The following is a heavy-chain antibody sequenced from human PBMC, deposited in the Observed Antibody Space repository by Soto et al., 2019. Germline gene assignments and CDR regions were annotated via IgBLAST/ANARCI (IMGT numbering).Heavy chain of an antibody. V-gene: IGHV3-30-3*01. Sequence: QVQLVESGGGVVQSERSLRLSCTTSTFVFSVYSLHWVRQAPGKGLEWVALISHDGANKYYADSVKGRFTISRDNSKDTLYLQMNTLRPEDTAVHFCTRDKDQYEFWGGTIGSWGQGTLVTVPA. CDR1: TFVFSVYS. CDR2: ISHDGANK. CDR3: TRDKDQYEFWGGTIGS. J-gene: IGHJ4*02. D-gene: IGHD3-3*01.